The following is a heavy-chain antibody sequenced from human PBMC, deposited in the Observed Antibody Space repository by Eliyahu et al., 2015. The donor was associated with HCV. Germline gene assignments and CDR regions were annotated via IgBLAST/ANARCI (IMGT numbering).Heavy chain of an antibody. Sequence: QVQLQQWGAGLLKPSETLSLTCAVYGGSFSGYYWSWIRQPPGKGLEWIGEINHSGSTNYNPSLKSRVTISVDTSKNQFSLKLSSVTAADTAVYYCARGASYSSSWHYYYYYMDVWGKGTTVTVSS. CDR1: GGSFSGYY. CDR2: INHSGST. CDR3: ARGASYSSSWHYYYYYMDV. V-gene: IGHV4-34*01. D-gene: IGHD6-13*01. J-gene: IGHJ6*03.